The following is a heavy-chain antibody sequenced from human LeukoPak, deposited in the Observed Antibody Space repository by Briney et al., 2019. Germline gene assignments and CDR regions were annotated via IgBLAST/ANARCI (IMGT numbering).Heavy chain of an antibody. CDR3: ARHRGTVTTDFDY. CDR1: GFTLSSYS. Sequence: GGSLRLSCAASGFTLSSYSMNWVRQAPGKGLEWVSSISSSSSYIYYADSVKGRFTISRDNAKNSLYLQMNSLRAEATAVYYCARHRGTVTTDFDYWGQGTLVTVSS. CDR2: ISSSSSYI. V-gene: IGHV3-21*01. J-gene: IGHJ4*02. D-gene: IGHD4-17*01.